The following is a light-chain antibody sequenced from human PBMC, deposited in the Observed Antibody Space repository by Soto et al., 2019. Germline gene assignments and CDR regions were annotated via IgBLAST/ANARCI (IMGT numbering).Light chain of an antibody. CDR2: GAS. Sequence: DLPMTPSPSTVSASVGDSVTIPCRASQSITTWLAWYQQRPGKAPKLLIYGASTLQSGVPSRFSGSGSGTDYTLTISSLQPEDFATYYCQQSYRTPTVGQGTRLEIK. V-gene: IGKV1-39*01. CDR1: QSITTW. J-gene: IGKJ5*01. CDR3: QQSYRTPT.